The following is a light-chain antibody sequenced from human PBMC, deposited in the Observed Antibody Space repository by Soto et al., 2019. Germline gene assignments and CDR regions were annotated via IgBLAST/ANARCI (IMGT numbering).Light chain of an antibody. Sequence: DIQMTQSPSSLSTSVGDRVTITCHTSQSIGLYLNWYQQKAGKAPTVLIYAASILQSGVPSRFSGSGSGTDFTLTISSLQPEDFATNYCQQSYSIPPSCGPGTKVDVK. CDR2: AAS. CDR1: QSIGLY. V-gene: IGKV1-39*01. J-gene: IGKJ3*01. CDR3: QQSYSIPPS.